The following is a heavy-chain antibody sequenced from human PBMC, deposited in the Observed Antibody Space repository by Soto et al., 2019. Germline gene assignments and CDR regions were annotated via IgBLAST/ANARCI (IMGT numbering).Heavy chain of an antibody. Sequence: ASVKVSCKASGYTFTTYYIHWVRQAPGQGLEWMGIINPSSGSAGYAQKFQVSVTMTRDTPTNTFYMELSSLRSDDTAVYYCARGNDLPSYYYWLDVWSQ. D-gene: IGHD1-1*01. CDR3: ARGNDLPSYYYWLDV. CDR2: INPSSGSA. J-gene: IGHJ6*02. CDR1: GYTFTTYY. V-gene: IGHV1-46*03.